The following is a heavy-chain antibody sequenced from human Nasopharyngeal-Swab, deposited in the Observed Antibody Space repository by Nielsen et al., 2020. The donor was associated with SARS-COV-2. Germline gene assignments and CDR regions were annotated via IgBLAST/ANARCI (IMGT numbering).Heavy chain of an antibody. V-gene: IGHV3-9*01. Sequence: SLKISCAASGFSFDDYGMHWVRQVPGKGLEWVSGISWDSGIKAYADSVKGRFTVSRDNAKNSLYLQMNSLRAEDTALYYCAKDTVAYSSGRPLDYWGQGTLVTVSS. D-gene: IGHD3-16*01. CDR1: GFSFDDYG. J-gene: IGHJ4*02. CDR2: ISWDSGIK. CDR3: AKDTVAYSSGRPLDY.